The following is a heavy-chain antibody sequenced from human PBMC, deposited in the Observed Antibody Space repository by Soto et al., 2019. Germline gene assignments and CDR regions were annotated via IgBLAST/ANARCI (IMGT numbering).Heavy chain of an antibody. D-gene: IGHD6-6*01. CDR3: ARVPIAAPADAFDI. V-gene: IGHV1-18*01. CDR2: ISAYNGNT. Sequence: ASVKVSCKASGYTFTSYGISWVRQAPGQGLEWMGWISAYNGNTNYAQKLQGRATMTTDTSTSTAYMELRSLRSDDTAVYYCARVPIAAPADAFDIWGQGTMVTVSS. J-gene: IGHJ3*02. CDR1: GYTFTSYG.